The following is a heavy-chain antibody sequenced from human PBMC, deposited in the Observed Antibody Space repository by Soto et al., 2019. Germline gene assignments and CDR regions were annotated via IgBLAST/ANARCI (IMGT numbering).Heavy chain of an antibody. CDR3: ARDMDAARYYYYGIDV. CDR1: GFTFSSYS. CDR2: ISSSSSTI. Sequence: GGSLRLSCAASGFTFSSYSMNWVRQAPGKGLEWVSYISSSSSTIYYADSVKGRFTISRDNAKNSLYLQMNSLRDEDTAVYYCARDMDAARYYYYGIDVWGQGTTVTVSS. V-gene: IGHV3-48*02. D-gene: IGHD6-6*01. J-gene: IGHJ6*02.